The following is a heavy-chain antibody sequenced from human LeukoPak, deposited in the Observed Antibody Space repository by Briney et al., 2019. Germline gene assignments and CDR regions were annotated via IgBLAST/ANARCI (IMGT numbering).Heavy chain of an antibody. D-gene: IGHD6-19*01. CDR2: ISSSSSYI. Sequence: GGSLRLSCAASGFTFSSYSMNWVRQAPGEGVEWVSSISSSSSYIYYADSVKGRFTISRDNAKNSLYLQMNSLRAEDTAVYYCARYSSGWYSNYFDYWGQGTLVTVSS. J-gene: IGHJ4*02. CDR1: GFTFSSYS. V-gene: IGHV3-21*01. CDR3: ARYSSGWYSNYFDY.